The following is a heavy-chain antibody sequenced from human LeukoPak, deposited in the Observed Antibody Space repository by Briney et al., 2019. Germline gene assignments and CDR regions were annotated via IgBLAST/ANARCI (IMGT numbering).Heavy chain of an antibody. CDR1: GFTFSSYW. J-gene: IGHJ4*02. CDR2: INSDGSST. V-gene: IGHV3-74*01. CDR3: ARAYGSGSYYKGLDY. D-gene: IGHD3-10*01. Sequence: GGSLRLSCAASGFTFSSYWMHWVRQAPGKGLVWVSRINSDGSSTSYADSVKGRFTISRDNAKNALYLQMNSLRAEDTAVYYCARAYGSGSYYKGLDYWGQGTLVTVSS.